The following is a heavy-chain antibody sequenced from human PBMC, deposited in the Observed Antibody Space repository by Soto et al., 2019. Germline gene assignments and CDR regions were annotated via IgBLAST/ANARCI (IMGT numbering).Heavy chain of an antibody. Sequence: RQPAGKGLEWIGRIYTSGSTNYNPSLKSRVTMSVDTSKNQFSLKLSSVTAADTAVYYCASGPAFSGYYYGMDVWGQGTTVTVSS. V-gene: IGHV4-4*07. CDR2: IYTSGST. D-gene: IGHD3-22*01. J-gene: IGHJ6*02. CDR3: ASGPAFSGYYYGMDV.